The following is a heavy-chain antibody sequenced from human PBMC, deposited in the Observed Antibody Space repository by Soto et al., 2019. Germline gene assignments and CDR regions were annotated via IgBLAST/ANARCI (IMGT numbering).Heavy chain of an antibody. V-gene: IGHV4-4*07. D-gene: IGHD1-1*01. CDR1: GASISNYY. Sequence: QVRLQGSGPGLVKPSETLSLTCTVSGASISNYYWSWIRQPAGKGLECLGRIYASGTTTYNPSLRSRVTMSVDTSKNQFSLNLNSVTAADTAVYYCARESRSELGTVEYWGQGTLVTVSS. CDR2: IYASGTT. CDR3: ARESRSELGTVEY. J-gene: IGHJ4*02.